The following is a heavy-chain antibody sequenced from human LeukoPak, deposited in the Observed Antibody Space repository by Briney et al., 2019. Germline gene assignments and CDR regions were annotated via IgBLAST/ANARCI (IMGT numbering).Heavy chain of an antibody. Sequence: SETLSLTCAVSGYSISSGYYWGWIRQPPGKGLEWIGSIYHSGSTYYNPSLKSRVTISVDTSKNQFSLKLSSATAADTAVYYCAGAVVVVPAAIIGNWFDPWGQGTLVTVSS. CDR2: IYHSGST. V-gene: IGHV4-38-2*01. D-gene: IGHD2-2*01. CDR1: GYSISSGYY. CDR3: AGAVVVVPAAIIGNWFDP. J-gene: IGHJ5*02.